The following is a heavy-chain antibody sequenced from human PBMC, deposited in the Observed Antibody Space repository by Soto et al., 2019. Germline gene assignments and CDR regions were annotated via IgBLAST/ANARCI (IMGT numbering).Heavy chain of an antibody. D-gene: IGHD3-22*01. CDR1: GFTFSSYS. V-gene: IGHV3-21*01. Sequence: PGGSLRLSCAASGFTFSSYSMNWVRQAPGKGLEWVSSISSSSSYIYYADSVKGRFTISRDNAKNSLYLQMNSLRAEDTAVYYCARDFGYYDSSGYYYDVNWFDPWGQGTLVTVSS. CDR2: ISSSSSYI. CDR3: ARDFGYYDSSGYYYDVNWFDP. J-gene: IGHJ5*02.